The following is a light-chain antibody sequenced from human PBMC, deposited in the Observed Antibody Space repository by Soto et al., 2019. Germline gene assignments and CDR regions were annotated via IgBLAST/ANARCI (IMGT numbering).Light chain of an antibody. CDR2: EVS. CDR1: SSDVGSYNY. CDR3: SSYAGSNIYV. J-gene: IGLJ1*01. V-gene: IGLV2-8*01. Sequence: QSALTQPPSASGSPGQSVTISCTGTSSDVGSYNYVSWYQQNPGKAPKLIIYEVSKRPPGVPDRFSGSKSGNTASLSVSGLQAEDDGDYYCSSYAGSNIYVFGTATKLTVL.